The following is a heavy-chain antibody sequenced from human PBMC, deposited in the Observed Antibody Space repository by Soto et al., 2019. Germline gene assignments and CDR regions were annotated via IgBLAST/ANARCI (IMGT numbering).Heavy chain of an antibody. CDR1: GYTFTSYA. CDR3: SRERGVSSGWYGGSDY. J-gene: IGHJ4*02. CDR2: INAGNGKT. V-gene: IGHV1-3*01. D-gene: IGHD6-19*01. Sequence: QVQLVQSGAEVKKPGASVKVSCKASGYTFTSYAMHWVRQAPGQRLEWMGWINAGNGKTKYSPKFQGRVTITRDTSASTDYMELSSLRSEDTAVYYCSRERGVSSGWYGGSDYWGQGTLVTVSS.